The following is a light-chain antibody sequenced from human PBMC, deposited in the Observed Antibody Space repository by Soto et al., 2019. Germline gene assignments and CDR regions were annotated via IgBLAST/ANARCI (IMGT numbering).Light chain of an antibody. CDR1: QSVSSTY. V-gene: IGKV3-20*01. J-gene: IGKJ2*01. CDR2: GAS. CDR3: QQYGTSLYT. Sequence: DIVLTQSPGILSLSPGERATLSCRASQSVSSTYLAWYQQKPGQAPRLLIYGASSRATGIADRFSGSGSGTDFTLTISRLEPEDFAVYYCQQYGTSLYTFGQGTQLEIK.